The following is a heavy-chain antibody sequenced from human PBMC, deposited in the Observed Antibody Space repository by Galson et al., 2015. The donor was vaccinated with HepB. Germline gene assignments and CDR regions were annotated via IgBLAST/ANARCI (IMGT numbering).Heavy chain of an antibody. Sequence: SLRLSCAASGFTFSSYWMSWVRQAPGKGLEWVANIKQDGSEKYYVDSVKGRFTISRDNAKNSLYLQMNSLRAEDTAVYYCARRDPRYCGGDCYSPWGQGTLVTVSS. V-gene: IGHV3-7*01. D-gene: IGHD2-21*01. CDR2: IKQDGSEK. J-gene: IGHJ5*02. CDR3: ARRDPRYCGGDCYSP. CDR1: GFTFSSYW.